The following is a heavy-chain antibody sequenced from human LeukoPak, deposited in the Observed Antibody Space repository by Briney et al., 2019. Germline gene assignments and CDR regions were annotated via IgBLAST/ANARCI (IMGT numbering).Heavy chain of an antibody. J-gene: IGHJ6*02. CDR2: INPSGGST. CDR3: ARDRVVTNYYYGMDV. Sequence: ASVKVSCKASGYTFTSYYMHWVRQAPGQGLEWMGIINPSGGSTSYAQKFQGRVTMTRHTSTSTVYMELSSLRSEDTAVYYCARDRVVTNYYYGMDVWGQGTTVAVSS. D-gene: IGHD3-3*01. CDR1: GYTFTSYY. V-gene: IGHV1-46*01.